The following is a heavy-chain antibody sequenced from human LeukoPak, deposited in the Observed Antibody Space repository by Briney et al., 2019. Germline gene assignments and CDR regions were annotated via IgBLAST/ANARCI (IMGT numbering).Heavy chain of an antibody. D-gene: IGHD5-18*01. CDR3: ARVGTPMVTVDY. CDR2: VYYSGGT. J-gene: IGHJ4*02. CDR1: GGSISSGGYS. Sequence: SETLSLTCAVSGGSISSGGYSWSWIRQPPGKGLEWIGYVYYSGGTNYNPSLKSRVTISVDMSKNQFSLKLSSVTAADTAVYYCARVGTPMVTVDYWGQGTPVTVSS. V-gene: IGHV4-61*08.